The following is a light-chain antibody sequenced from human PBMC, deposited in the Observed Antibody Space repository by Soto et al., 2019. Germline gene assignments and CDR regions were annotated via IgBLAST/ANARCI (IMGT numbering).Light chain of an antibody. J-gene: IGKJ1*01. CDR1: QSISSW. CDR2: AAS. V-gene: IGKV1-5*01. CDR3: QQYANYWT. Sequence: DIQMTQSPSTLSATAGDRVTITCRASQSISSWLAWYQHKPGKAPNLLIYAASNLDSGVPSRFSGSGSGTEFSLTISNLQPDDCATYYCQQYANYWTFGQGTRVEIK.